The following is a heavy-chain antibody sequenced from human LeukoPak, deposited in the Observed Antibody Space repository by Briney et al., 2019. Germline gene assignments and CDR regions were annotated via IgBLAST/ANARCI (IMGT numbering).Heavy chain of an antibody. D-gene: IGHD4-17*01. CDR3: ARLITVTTRTNWFDP. Sequence: SETLSLTCAVYGGSFSGYYWSWIRQPPGKGLEWIGEINHSGGTNYNPSLKSRVTISVDTSKNQFSLKLSSVTAADTAVYYCARLITVTTRTNWFDPWGQGTLVTVSS. V-gene: IGHV4-34*01. CDR1: GGSFSGYY. CDR2: INHSGGT. J-gene: IGHJ5*02.